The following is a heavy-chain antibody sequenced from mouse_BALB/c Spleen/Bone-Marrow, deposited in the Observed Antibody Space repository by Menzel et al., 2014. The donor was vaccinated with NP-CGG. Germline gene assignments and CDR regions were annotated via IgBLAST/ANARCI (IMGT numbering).Heavy chain of an antibody. Sequence: DVKLVESGGDLVKPGGSLKLSCAASGFTFSNYGMSWVRQIPDKRLEWVATIISGGTYTFYPDSVKGRFTISRDNTKNTLTLQMTSLKSEDTAMYYCARRRDYDYFDYWGQGTTLTVSS. CDR2: IISGGTYT. CDR1: GFTFSNYG. CDR3: ARRRDYDYFDY. J-gene: IGHJ2*01. D-gene: IGHD2-4*01. V-gene: IGHV5-6*02.